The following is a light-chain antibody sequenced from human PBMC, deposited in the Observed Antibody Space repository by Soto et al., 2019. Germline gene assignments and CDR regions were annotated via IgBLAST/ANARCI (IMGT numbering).Light chain of an antibody. J-gene: IGKJ4*01. CDR2: KAS. V-gene: IGKV1-5*03. Sequence: DIQMTQSPSTLSAYVGDRVTITCRASQSISSWLAWYQQKPGKAPRILIYKASTLESGVPSRFSGSGSGTEFTLTISSLQPDDFATYYCQQYNRFSAFGGGTKVEIK. CDR3: QQYNRFSA. CDR1: QSISSW.